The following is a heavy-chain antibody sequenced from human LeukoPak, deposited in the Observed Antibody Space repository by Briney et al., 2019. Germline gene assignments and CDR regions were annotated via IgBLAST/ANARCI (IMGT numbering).Heavy chain of an antibody. J-gene: IGHJ4*02. CDR3: ARGDFWSGPNYFDY. CDR1: GYTFTSNY. Sequence: ASVKVSCKASGYTFTSNYIHWVRQAPGQGLEWMGMIYPRDGSTSYAQKFQGRVTITRDTSASTAYMELSSLRSEDTAVYYCARGDFWSGPNYFDYWGQGTLVTVSS. CDR2: IYPRDGST. D-gene: IGHD3-3*01. V-gene: IGHV1-46*01.